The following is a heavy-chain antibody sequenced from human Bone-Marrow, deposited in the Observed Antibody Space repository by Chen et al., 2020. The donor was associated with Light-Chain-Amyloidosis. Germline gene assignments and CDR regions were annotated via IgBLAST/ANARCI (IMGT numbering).Heavy chain of an antibody. Sequence: VQKPGKSLKISSKGSGYTFPNYWIGWVRQMPGKGLEWLGVIYPDYCDARYSPSFECQVTISADKSITTAYLQWRSLKASDTAMYYCARRRDGYNFDYWGQGTLVTVSS. J-gene: IGHJ4*02. D-gene: IGHD5-12*01. CDR1: GYTFPNYW. CDR2: IYPDYCDA. CDR3: ARRRDGYNFDY. V-gene: IGHV5-51*01.